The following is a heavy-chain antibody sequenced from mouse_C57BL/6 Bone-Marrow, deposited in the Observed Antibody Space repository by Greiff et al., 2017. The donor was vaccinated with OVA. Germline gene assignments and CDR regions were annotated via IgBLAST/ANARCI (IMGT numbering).Heavy chain of an antibody. CDR1: GFTFSSYG. V-gene: IGHV5-6*01. Sequence: DVHLVESGGDLVKPGGSLKLSCAASGFTFSSYGMSWVRQTPDKRLEWVATISSGGSYTYYPDSVKGRFTISRDTATKTLYLQMSSLKSEDTAMYYCARRGIYYDYDVGDYAMDYWGQGTSVTVSS. J-gene: IGHJ4*01. CDR2: ISSGGSYT. CDR3: ARRGIYYDYDVGDYAMDY. D-gene: IGHD2-4*01.